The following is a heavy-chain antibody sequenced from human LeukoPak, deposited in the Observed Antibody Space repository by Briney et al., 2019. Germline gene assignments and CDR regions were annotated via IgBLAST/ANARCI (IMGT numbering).Heavy chain of an antibody. CDR2: ISHSGNT. V-gene: IGHV4-4*02. D-gene: IGHD3-22*01. J-gene: IGHJ3*02. Sequence: SGTLSLTCGVSDGSISSSNWWSWVRQPPGMGLEWIGEISHSGNTNYNSSLKSRVTISVDTSKNQFSLKLSSVTAADTAVYYCARVKTTMIVATRAFDIWGQGTMVTVSS. CDR1: DGSISSSNW. CDR3: ARVKTTMIVATRAFDI.